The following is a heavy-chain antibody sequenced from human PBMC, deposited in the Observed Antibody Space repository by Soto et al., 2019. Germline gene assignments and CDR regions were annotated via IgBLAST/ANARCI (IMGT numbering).Heavy chain of an antibody. CDR1: GFSLTTSGVG. J-gene: IGHJ4*02. CDR3: AHSYYDDSGAYYYYFDY. CDR2: IYWDDDK. Sequence: KESGPTLVKPTQTLTLTCTFAGFSLTTSGVGVGWIRQPPGKALEWLALIYWDDDKRYSPSLKSRLTITKDTSKNQVVLTMTNMDPLDTATYYCAHSYYDDSGAYYYYFDYWGQGTLVTVSS. D-gene: IGHD3-22*01. V-gene: IGHV2-5*02.